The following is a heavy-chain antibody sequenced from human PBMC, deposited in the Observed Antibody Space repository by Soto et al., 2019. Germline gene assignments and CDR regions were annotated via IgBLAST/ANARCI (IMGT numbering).Heavy chain of an antibody. Sequence: ASVKVSCKASGYTFTSYDSNWVRQATGQGLEWMGWMNPNSGNTGYAQKFQGRVTMTRNTSISTAYMELSSLRSEDTAVYYCARGLRYYGSGSYYLSWDYYYYYYMDVWGKGTTVTVSS. D-gene: IGHD3-10*01. V-gene: IGHV1-8*01. CDR1: GYTFTSYD. CDR3: ARGLRYYGSGSYYLSWDYYYYYYMDV. CDR2: MNPNSGNT. J-gene: IGHJ6*03.